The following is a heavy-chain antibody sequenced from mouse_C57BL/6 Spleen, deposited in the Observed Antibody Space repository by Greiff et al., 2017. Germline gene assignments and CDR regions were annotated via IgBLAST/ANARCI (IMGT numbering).Heavy chain of an antibody. CDR3: ARDTTLVADWYFDV. CDR2: IDPNSGGT. J-gene: IGHJ1*03. Sequence: QVQLQQPGAELVKPGASVKLSCKASGYTFPSYWMHWVKQRPGRGLEWIGRIDPNSGGTQYNEKFKSKATLTVDKPSRTAYMQLSRLTSEDSAVYYCARDTTLVADWYFDVWGTGTTVTVSS. V-gene: IGHV1-72*01. CDR1: GYTFPSYW. D-gene: IGHD1-1*01.